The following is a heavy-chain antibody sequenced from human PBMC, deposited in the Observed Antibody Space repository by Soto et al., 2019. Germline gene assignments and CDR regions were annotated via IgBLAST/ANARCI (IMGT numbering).Heavy chain of an antibody. Sequence: SETLSLTCTVSGGSISSYYWSWIRQPPGKRLEWIGYIYYTGNTNYNPSLKSRVTISVDTSKNQFSLKLSSVTAADTAVYYCARGNDYGDYYFDYWGQGTLVTVSS. CDR1: GGSISSYY. CDR3: ARGNDYGDYYFDY. D-gene: IGHD4-17*01. J-gene: IGHJ4*02. CDR2: IYYTGNT. V-gene: IGHV4-59*01.